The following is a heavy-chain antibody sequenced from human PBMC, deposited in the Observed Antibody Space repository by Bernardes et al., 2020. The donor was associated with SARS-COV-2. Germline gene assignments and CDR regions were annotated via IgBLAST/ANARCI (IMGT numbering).Heavy chain of an antibody. CDR3: ARESVVGDTDGLDV. Sequence: SVKVSCKASGNTFIGDVVNWVRQAPGQRLEWMGWIKVYNGDIKYSQKFQGRVIITRDTSARTVYMEMRSLRSEDTAVYYCARESVVGDTDGLDVWGQGTTVTVSS. D-gene: IGHD1-26*01. CDR1: GNTFIGDV. V-gene: IGHV1-3*01. J-gene: IGHJ6*02. CDR2: IKVYNGDI.